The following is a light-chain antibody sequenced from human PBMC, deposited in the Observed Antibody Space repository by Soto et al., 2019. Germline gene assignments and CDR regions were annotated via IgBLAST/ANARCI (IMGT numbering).Light chain of an antibody. J-gene: IGKJ1*01. CDR1: QSISSN. CDR3: QHYNHWPLA. CDR2: GAS. Sequence: EIVMTQSPATLSVSPGERATLSCSASQSISSNLAWYQQRPGQAPRLLIYGASTRATGIPASFSGSGSATEFTLTISSLRSEDFAVYYCQHYNHWPLAFGQGTKVEIK. V-gene: IGKV3-15*01.